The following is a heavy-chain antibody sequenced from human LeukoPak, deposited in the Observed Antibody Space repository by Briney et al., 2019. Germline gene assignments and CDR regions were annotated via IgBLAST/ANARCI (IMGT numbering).Heavy chain of an antibody. CDR1: GGSVSSGSCY. Sequence: SETLSLTCTVSGGSVSSGSCYWSWIRQPPGKGLEWIGYIYYSGSTNYNPSPKSRVTISVDTSKNQFSLKLSSVTAADTAVYYCARKYSYGPNDAFDIWGQGTMVTVPS. CDR3: ARKYSYGPNDAFDI. J-gene: IGHJ3*02. D-gene: IGHD5-18*01. V-gene: IGHV4-61*01. CDR2: IYYSGST.